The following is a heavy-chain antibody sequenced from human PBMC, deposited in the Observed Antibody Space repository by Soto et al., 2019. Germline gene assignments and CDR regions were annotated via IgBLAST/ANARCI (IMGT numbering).Heavy chain of an antibody. CDR2: MNPNSGNT. V-gene: IGHV1-8*01. D-gene: IGHD3-3*01. CDR3: ARGFYYDFWSGIDAFDI. CDR1: GYTFTSYD. J-gene: IGHJ3*02. Sequence: ASVKVSCKASGYTFTSYDINWVRQATGQGLEWMGWMNPNSGNTGYAQKFQGRVTMTRNTSISTAYMKLSSLRSEDTAVYYCARGFYYDFWSGIDAFDIWGQGTMVTVS.